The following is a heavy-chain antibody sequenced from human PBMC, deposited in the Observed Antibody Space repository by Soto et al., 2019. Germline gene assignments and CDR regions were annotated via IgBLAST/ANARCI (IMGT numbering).Heavy chain of an antibody. Sequence: PGGSLRLSCAASGFTFSSYGMHWVRQAPGKGLEWVAVIWYDGSNKYYADSVKGRFTISRDNSKNTLYLQMSSLRAEDTAVYYCVPYGSGSYFIYFDYWGQGTLVTVSS. D-gene: IGHD3-10*01. CDR2: IWYDGSNK. CDR3: VPYGSGSYFIYFDY. V-gene: IGHV3-30*02. CDR1: GFTFSSYG. J-gene: IGHJ4*02.